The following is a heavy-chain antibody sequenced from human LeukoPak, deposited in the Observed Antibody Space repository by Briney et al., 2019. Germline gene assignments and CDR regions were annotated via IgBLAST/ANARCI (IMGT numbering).Heavy chain of an antibody. CDR1: GFGFNSFN. V-gene: IGHV3-21*06. Sequence: GASLRLSCAASGFGFNSFNMHWVSQDPGKGLEWVSSISPSGTGYIYYADSVRGRFIISRDNAMDSLYLQMNSLRAEDTAVYYCVRGGPNYYDSSGEYLTYFQNWGQGTPVTVSS. D-gene: IGHD3-22*01. J-gene: IGHJ1*01. CDR2: ISPSGTGYI. CDR3: VRGGPNYYDSSGEYLTYFQN.